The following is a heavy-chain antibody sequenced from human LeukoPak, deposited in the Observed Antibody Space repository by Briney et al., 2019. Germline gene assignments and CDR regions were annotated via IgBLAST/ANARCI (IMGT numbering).Heavy chain of an antibody. CDR1: GGSISSSSSY. CDR2: IYYSGST. Sequence: SETLSLTCTVSGGSISSSSSYWGWIRQPPGKGLEWIGSIYYSGSTYYNPSLESQVSISIDTSKNQFSLRLTSVTAADTAVYYCATTNYYDSSGYYYVGAFDIWGQGTMVTVSS. J-gene: IGHJ3*02. V-gene: IGHV4-39*01. D-gene: IGHD3-22*01. CDR3: ATTNYYDSSGYYYVGAFDI.